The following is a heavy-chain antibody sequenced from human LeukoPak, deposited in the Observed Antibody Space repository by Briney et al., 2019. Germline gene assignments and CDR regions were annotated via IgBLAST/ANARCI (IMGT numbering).Heavy chain of an antibody. CDR3: AGLEEVAGPSTRDY. D-gene: IGHD6-19*01. J-gene: IGHJ4*02. CDR2: ISSSGSTI. Sequence: PGGSLRLSCAASGFTFSSYEMNWVRQAPGKGLEWVSYISSSGSTIYYADSVKGRFTISRDNAKNSLYLQMNSLRAEDTAVYYCAGLEEVAGPSTRDYWGKGILVTVSS. CDR1: GFTFSSYE. V-gene: IGHV3-48*03.